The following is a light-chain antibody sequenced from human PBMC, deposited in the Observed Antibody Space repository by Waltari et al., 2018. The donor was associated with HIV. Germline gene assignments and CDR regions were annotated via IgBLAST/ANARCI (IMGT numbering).Light chain of an antibody. CDR3: SSYTSDYTYV. Sequence: QSALTQPASVSGSPGQSITISCTGTSSDVGGYNYVSWYQHHPGKAPKLLIYEVSNRPSGVSNRFSGSKSDNTASLTISGLQAEDEADYYCSSYTSDYTYVFGSETEVTVL. CDR2: EVS. V-gene: IGLV2-14*01. CDR1: SSDVGGYNY. J-gene: IGLJ1*01.